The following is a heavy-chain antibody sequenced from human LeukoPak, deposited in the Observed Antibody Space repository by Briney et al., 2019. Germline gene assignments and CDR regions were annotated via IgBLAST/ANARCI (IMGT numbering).Heavy chain of an antibody. D-gene: IGHD6-19*01. CDR3: ARSHSSGWTDFDY. V-gene: IGHV1-2*06. CDR2: INPNSGGT. Sequence: ASVKVSCKASGYTFTGYYMHWVRQAPGQGVEWMGRINPNSGGTNYAQKFQGRVTITRDTSISTAYMELSRLRSDDTAVYYCARSHSSGWTDFDYWGQGTLVTVSS. J-gene: IGHJ4*02. CDR1: GYTFTGYY.